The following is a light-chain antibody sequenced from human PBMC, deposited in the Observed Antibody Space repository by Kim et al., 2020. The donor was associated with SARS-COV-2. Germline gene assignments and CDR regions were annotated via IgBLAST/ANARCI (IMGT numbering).Light chain of an antibody. CDR1: SHRSYY. CDR2: GKN. CDR3: NSRDSSGNHWV. V-gene: IGLV3-19*01. Sequence: LGQTVSVTCQGDSHRSYYASWYQQKAGQAPVLVIYGKNNRPSGIPDRFSGSSSGNTASLTITGAQAEDEADYYCNSRDSSGNHWVFGGGTQLTVL. J-gene: IGLJ3*02.